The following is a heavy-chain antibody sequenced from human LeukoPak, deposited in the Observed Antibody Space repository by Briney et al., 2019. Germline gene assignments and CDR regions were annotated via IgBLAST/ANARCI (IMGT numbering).Heavy chain of an antibody. V-gene: IGHV3-21*04. CDR3: ASGDPDYYDSSGSKWDLDY. CDR1: GFSFSSYR. D-gene: IGHD3-22*01. J-gene: IGHJ4*02. Sequence: GGSLRLSCAASGFSFSSYRMNWVRQAPGKGLEWVSSVSNSGDYIHYADSVKGRFTISRDNSKNSLYLQMNSLRAEDTAVYYCASGDPDYYDSSGSKWDLDYWGQGTLVTVSS. CDR2: VSNSGDYI.